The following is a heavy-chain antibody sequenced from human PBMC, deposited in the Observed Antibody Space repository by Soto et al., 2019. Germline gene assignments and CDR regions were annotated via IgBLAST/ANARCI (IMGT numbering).Heavy chain of an antibody. D-gene: IGHD6-19*01. CDR1: GDSVSSNTAA. CDR3: ARGVAGSGFDL. V-gene: IGHV6-1*01. CDR2: TYYRSNWRH. J-gene: IGHJ4*02. Sequence: PSQTLSLTCAISGDSVSSNTAAWNWIRSSPSRGLEWLGRTYYRSNWRHDYAVSVKSRITVNPDTSKNHFSLQLNSVTPDDTAVYYCARGVAGSGFDLWGQGHLVTVPS.